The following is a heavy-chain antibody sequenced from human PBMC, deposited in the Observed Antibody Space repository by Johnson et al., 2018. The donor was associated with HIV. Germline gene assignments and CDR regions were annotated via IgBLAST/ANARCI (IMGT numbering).Heavy chain of an antibody. CDR3: ARGGGVVGNAFDI. V-gene: IGHV3-30*14. CDR2: ISFDGSNK. Sequence: QVQLVESGGGVVQPGRSLRLSCAASGFTFSSYAIHWVRQAPGKGLEWVAVISFDGSNKFYADSVKGRFTISRDNSKNTLYLQMGSLRAEDMAVYYCARGGGVVGNAFDIWGQGTMVTVSS. CDR1: GFTFSSYA. J-gene: IGHJ3*02. D-gene: IGHD1-26*01.